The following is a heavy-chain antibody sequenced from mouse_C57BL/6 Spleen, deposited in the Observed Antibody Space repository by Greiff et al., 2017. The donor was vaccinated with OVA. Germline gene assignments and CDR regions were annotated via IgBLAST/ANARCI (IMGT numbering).Heavy chain of an antibody. CDR1: GPPLTSYC. CDR2: IHPNSGST. V-gene: IGHV1-64*01. Sequence: VQLQQPGAELVKPGASAKLSCKASGPPLTSYCMPWVKQRPGQGLEWIGMIHPNSGSTNYNEKFKSKATLTVDKSSSTAYMQLSSLTSEDSAVYYCARGDFTWFAYWGQGTLVTVSA. CDR3: ARGDFTWFAY. J-gene: IGHJ3*01.